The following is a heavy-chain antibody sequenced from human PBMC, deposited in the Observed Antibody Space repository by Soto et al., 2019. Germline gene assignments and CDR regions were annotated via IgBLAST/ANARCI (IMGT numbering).Heavy chain of an antibody. Sequence: EVQLVESGGGLVQPGGSLRLSCVASGFTFDYYWMHWVRQAPGEGLMWVSRLQTDGRHPDYADSVKGRFTISRDNAKNTLYLQMNKLRAEDTAVYYCARGGDPDYWGQGTLVTVSS. CDR1: GFTFDYYW. D-gene: IGHD2-21*02. CDR2: LQTDGRHP. J-gene: IGHJ4*02. V-gene: IGHV3-74*01. CDR3: ARGGDPDY.